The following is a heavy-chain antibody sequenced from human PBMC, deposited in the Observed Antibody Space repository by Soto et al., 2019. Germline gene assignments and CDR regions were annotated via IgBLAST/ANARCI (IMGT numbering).Heavy chain of an antibody. CDR2: ISGSGGST. CDR3: ARENYYALDY. J-gene: IGHJ4*02. V-gene: IGHV3-23*02. Sequence: GGSLRLSCAASGFTFSSYAISWVRQAPGKGLEWVSAISGSGGSTYYNPSLKSRVTISLDTSKNQFSLKLNSVTAADTAVYYCARENYYALDYWGPGTLVTVSS. D-gene: IGHD3-10*01. CDR1: GFTFSSYA.